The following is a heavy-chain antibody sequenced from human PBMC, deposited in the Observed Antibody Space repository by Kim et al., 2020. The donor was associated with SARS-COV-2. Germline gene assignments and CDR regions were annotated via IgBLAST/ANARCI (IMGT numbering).Heavy chain of an antibody. CDR3: AKSYYGDYATYYYYGMDV. Sequence: KGRLTISRDNSKNTRYLQMNSLRAEDTAVYYCAKSYYGDYATYYYYGMDVWGQGTTVTVSS. D-gene: IGHD4-17*01. J-gene: IGHJ6*02. V-gene: IGHV3-23*01.